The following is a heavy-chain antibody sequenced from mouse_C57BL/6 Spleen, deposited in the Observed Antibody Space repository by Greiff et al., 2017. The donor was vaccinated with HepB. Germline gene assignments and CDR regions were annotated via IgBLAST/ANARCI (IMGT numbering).Heavy chain of an antibody. J-gene: IGHJ2*01. Sequence: EVQLQQSGPELVKPGASVKISCKASGYSFTGYYMNWVKQSPEKSLEWIGEINPSTGGTTYNQKFKAKATLTVDKSSSTAYMQLKSLTSEDSAVYYCARRKITTVVATDYWGQGTTLTVSS. CDR3: ARRKITTVVATDY. V-gene: IGHV1-42*01. CDR2: INPSTGGT. CDR1: GYSFTGYY. D-gene: IGHD1-1*01.